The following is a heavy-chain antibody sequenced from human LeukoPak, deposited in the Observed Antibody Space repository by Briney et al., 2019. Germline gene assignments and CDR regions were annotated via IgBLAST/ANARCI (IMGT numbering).Heavy chain of an antibody. CDR1: GFTFSGYG. D-gene: IGHD2/OR15-2a*01. CDR3: ARALSTTQYYYGMDV. Sequence: PGRSLRLSCAASGFTFSGYGIHWVRQAPGKGLEWVAVIWYDGSNKYYADSVKGRFTISRDNSKNTLYLQMNSLRAEDTAVYYCARALSTTQYYYGMDVWGQGTTVTVSS. CDR2: IWYDGSNK. V-gene: IGHV3-33*01. J-gene: IGHJ6*02.